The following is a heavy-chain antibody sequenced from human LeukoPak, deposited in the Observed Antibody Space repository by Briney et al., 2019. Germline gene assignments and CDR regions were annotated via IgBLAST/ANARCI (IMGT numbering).Heavy chain of an antibody. CDR2: ISGSGGST. CDR1: GFTFSSYA. CDR3: AKGPRNVYYYDSSGYYPY. D-gene: IGHD3-22*01. V-gene: IGHV3-23*01. J-gene: IGHJ4*02. Sequence: GGSLRLSCVASGFTFSSYAMSWVRQAPGKGLEWVSAISGSGGSTYYADSVKGRFTISRDNSKNTLYLQMNSLRAEDTAVYYCAKGPRNVYYYDSSGYYPYWGQGTLVTVSS.